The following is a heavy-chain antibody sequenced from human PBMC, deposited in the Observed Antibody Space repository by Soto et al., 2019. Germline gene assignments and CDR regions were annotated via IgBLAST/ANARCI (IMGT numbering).Heavy chain of an antibody. J-gene: IGHJ4*01. CDR2: IYYSGRT. CDR3: ASVTGDDYEYYFDV. D-gene: IGHD4-17*01. V-gene: IGHV4-31*03. CDR1: GVAISSGGYY. Sequence: SETLSLTCTVSGVAISSGGYYWSCIRQHPGKGLEWIVNIYYSGRTYYSPSLKSRVILSADTSNSHYSLKLRSVTAADSAMYYCASVTGDDYEYYFDVWGQGTPVTVSS.